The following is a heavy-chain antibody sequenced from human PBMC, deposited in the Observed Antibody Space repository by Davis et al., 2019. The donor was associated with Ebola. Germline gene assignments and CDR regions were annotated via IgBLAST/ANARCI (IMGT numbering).Heavy chain of an antibody. CDR1: GGSISSSSYY. J-gene: IGHJ4*02. CDR3: ARGGSNGDYVFDY. V-gene: IGHV4-39*07. D-gene: IGHD4-17*01. CDR2: IYYSGST. Sequence: PSETLSLTCTVSGGSISSSSYYWGWIRQPPGKGLEWIGSIYYSGSTYYNPCLKSRVTISVDTSKNQFSLKLSSVTAADTAVYYCARGGSNGDYVFDYWGQGTLVTVSS.